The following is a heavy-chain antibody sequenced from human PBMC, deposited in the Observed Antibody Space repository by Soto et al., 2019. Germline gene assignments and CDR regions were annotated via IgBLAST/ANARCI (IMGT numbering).Heavy chain of an antibody. CDR3: AKTRVSGGYGSPFDY. CDR2: ISWNSGSI. D-gene: IGHD5-12*01. CDR1: GFTFDDYA. V-gene: IGHV3-9*01. Sequence: EVQLLESGGGLVQPGGSLRLSCAASGFTFDDYAMHWVRQAPGKGLEWVSGISWNSGSIGYADSVKGRFTISRDNAKNSLYLQMNSLRAEDTALYYCAKTRVSGGYGSPFDYWGQGTLVTVSS. J-gene: IGHJ4*02.